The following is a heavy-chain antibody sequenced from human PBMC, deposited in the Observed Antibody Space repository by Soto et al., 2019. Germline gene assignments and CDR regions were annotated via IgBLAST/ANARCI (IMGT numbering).Heavy chain of an antibody. Sequence: QVQLQESGPGLVKPSQTLSLTCTVSGGSISSGDYYWSWIRQPPGKGLEWIGYIYYSGSTYYNPSLKSRVITSVDTSKNQFSLKLSSVTAADMAVYYCARILVDIVVYGMDVWGQGTTVTVSS. CDR1: GGSISSGDYY. D-gene: IGHD5-12*01. CDR2: IYYSGST. CDR3: ARILVDIVVYGMDV. J-gene: IGHJ6*02. V-gene: IGHV4-30-4*01.